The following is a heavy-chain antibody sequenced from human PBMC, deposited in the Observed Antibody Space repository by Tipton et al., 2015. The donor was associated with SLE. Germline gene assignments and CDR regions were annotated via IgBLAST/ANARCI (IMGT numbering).Heavy chain of an antibody. D-gene: IGHD2-21*01. CDR1: GDSLIKYY. Sequence: TLSLTCIVSGDSLIKYYWYWFRQSPGKRLEWIGYVFYTGSTNYNPSFKSRVTISVDTSNNQFSLRLDSVTDADTAIYFCARAKSAMGSYDTWGQGAQVTVSS. V-gene: IGHV4-59*01. J-gene: IGHJ5*02. CDR2: VFYTGST. CDR3: ARAKSAMGSYDT.